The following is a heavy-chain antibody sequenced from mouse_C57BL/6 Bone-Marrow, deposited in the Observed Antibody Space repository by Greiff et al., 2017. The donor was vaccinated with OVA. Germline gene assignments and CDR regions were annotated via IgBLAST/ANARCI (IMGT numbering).Heavy chain of an antibody. CDR2: IHPNSGST. V-gene: IGHV1-64*01. CDR3: ARGGGTVVARDY. D-gene: IGHD1-1*01. J-gene: IGHJ2*01. CDR1: GYTFTSYW. Sequence: QVQLQQPGAELVKPGASVKLSCKASGYTFTSYWMHWVKQRPGQGLEWIGMIHPNSGSTNYNEKFKSKATLTVDKTSSTAYMQLSSLTSENSAVDYCARGGGTVVARDYWGQGTTLTVSS.